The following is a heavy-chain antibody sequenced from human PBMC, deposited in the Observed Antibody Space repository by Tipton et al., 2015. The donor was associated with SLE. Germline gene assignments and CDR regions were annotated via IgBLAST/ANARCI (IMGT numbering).Heavy chain of an antibody. J-gene: IGHJ6*02. CDR2: ITHTGKR. D-gene: IGHD3-10*01. CDR1: GGSFSGYF. V-gene: IGHV4-34*01. Sequence: TLSLTCAVYGGSFSGYFWSWVRQPPGKGLEWMGEITHTGKRNYKSSLKSRVTISVDTSKNQFSLKLNSVTAADTAVYYCARNGEGEGPTYYYGMDVWGQGTTVTVSS. CDR3: ARNGEGEGPTYYYGMDV.